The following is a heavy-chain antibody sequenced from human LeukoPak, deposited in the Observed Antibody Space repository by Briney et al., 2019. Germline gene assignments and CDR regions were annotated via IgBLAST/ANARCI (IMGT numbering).Heavy chain of an antibody. D-gene: IGHD2-2*01. V-gene: IGHV1-18*01. CDR1: GYTFTTYG. J-gene: IGHJ4*02. CDR3: ARDLPLGPAAIGY. Sequence: ASVKVSCKASGYTFTTYGVTWVRQAPGQGLEWMGWISAYNGNTNYAQKLQGRVTMTTDASTSTAYMELRSLRSDDTAVYYCARDLPLGPAAIGYWGQGTLVTVSS. CDR2: ISAYNGNT.